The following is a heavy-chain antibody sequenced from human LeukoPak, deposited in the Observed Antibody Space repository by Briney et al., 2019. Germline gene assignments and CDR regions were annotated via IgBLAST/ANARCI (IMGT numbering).Heavy chain of an antibody. D-gene: IGHD3-22*01. CDR3: AKGHIESGGYYYFDY. Sequence: GGSLRLSCAASGFTFSSYWMSWVRQAPGKGLEWVSGISGSGSGSYYADSVKGRFTVSRDNSKNTLHLQMNSLRAEDTAVYYCAKGHIESGGYYYFDYWGQGTLVTVSS. J-gene: IGHJ4*02. CDR1: GFTFSSYW. V-gene: IGHV3-23*01. CDR2: ISGSGSGS.